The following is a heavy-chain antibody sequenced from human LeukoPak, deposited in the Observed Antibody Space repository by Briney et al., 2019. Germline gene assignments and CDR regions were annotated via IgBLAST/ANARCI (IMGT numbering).Heavy chain of an antibody. J-gene: IGHJ4*02. V-gene: IGHV4-59*08. Sequence: PSENLSLTCTVPGGSINYYYWRWIRQPPGQGLEWIGYVYYNGGINDTPSLKSRVTISVDTYKSQCSLKLSSVTATDTAIYYCARISGDNSLDYWGQGALVAVSS. CDR3: ARISGDNSLDY. CDR1: GGSINYYY. D-gene: IGHD7-27*01. CDR2: VYYNGGI.